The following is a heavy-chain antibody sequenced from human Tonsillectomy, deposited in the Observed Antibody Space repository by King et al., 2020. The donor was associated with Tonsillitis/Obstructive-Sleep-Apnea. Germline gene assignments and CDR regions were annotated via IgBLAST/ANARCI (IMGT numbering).Heavy chain of an antibody. CDR1: GFTFSSSA. D-gene: IGHD3-10*01. CDR3: ASTPYGSGTYYYFDY. V-gene: IGHV3-23*04. J-gene: IGHJ4*02. CDR2: ISGSGDST. Sequence: EQLVQSGGTLVQPGGSLRLSCAASGFTFSSSAMSWVRQAPGKGLEWVSTISGSGDSTYYTDSVKGRFTISRDNSKNTLYLQMNSLRAEDTAVYYCASTPYGSGTYYYFDYWGQGTLVTVSS.